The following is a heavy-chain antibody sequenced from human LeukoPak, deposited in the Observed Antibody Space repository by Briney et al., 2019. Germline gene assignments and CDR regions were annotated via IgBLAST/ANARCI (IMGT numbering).Heavy chain of an antibody. D-gene: IGHD5-24*01. V-gene: IGHV1-46*01. CDR3: AREEPRDGSTGYYFDY. CDR2: INPRYGST. Sequence: ASVKVSCKASGYTFSNYHIHWVRQAPGQGIEWMGIINPRYGSTTYAQNFQGRVTMTRDMSTSTVYMELSSLRSEDTAVYYCAREEPRDGSTGYYFDYWGQGTLLTVSS. J-gene: IGHJ4*02. CDR1: GYTFSNYH.